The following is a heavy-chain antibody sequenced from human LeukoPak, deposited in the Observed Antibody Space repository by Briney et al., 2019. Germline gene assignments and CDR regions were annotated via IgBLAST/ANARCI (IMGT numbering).Heavy chain of an antibody. CDR1: GYIFTSYW. Sequence: GESLKISCKGSGYIFTSYWIGWVRQMPGKGLEWMGIIYPADSDTRYSPSFQGQVTISADKSIGTAYLQWSRLKASDTAMYYCARQSITVSGTFDYWGQGTLVTVSS. V-gene: IGHV5-51*01. J-gene: IGHJ4*02. CDR3: ARQSITVSGTFDY. CDR2: IYPADSDT. D-gene: IGHD6-19*01.